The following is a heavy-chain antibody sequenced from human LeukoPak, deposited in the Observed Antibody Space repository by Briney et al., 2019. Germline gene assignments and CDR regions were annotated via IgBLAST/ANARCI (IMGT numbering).Heavy chain of an antibody. CDR3: AFTSGGGKSDVFDI. J-gene: IGHJ3*02. CDR2: IRYDGSNK. CDR1: GFTFSNYG. Sequence: GGSLRLSCAASGFTFSNYGMHWVRQASGKGLEWVAFIRYDGSNKYHADSVRGRFTISRDNSENTLYLQMESLRDEDTAVYYCAFTSGGGKSDVFDIWGQGTMVTVSS. D-gene: IGHD1-1*01. V-gene: IGHV3-30*02.